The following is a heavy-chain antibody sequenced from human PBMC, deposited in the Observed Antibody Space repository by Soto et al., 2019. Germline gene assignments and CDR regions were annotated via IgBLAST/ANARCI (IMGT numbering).Heavy chain of an antibody. J-gene: IGHJ5*02. CDR2: MNPNSGNT. CDR3: AKVNPRRSYYGWCDP. Sequence: QVQLVQSGAEVKKPGASVKVSCKASGYTFTNYDINWVRQATGQGLEWMGWMNPNSGNTDYAQKFQGRVTMTRNTSINTAYMELSSLRSEDTAVYYCAKVNPRRSYYGWCDPWGQGTLVTVSS. D-gene: IGHD1-26*01. CDR1: GYTFTNYD. V-gene: IGHV1-8*01.